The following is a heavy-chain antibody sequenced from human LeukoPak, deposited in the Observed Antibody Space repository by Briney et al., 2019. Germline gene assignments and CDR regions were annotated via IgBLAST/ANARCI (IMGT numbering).Heavy chain of an antibody. J-gene: IGHJ4*02. D-gene: IGHD6-19*01. V-gene: IGHV1-2*02. CDR3: AREGSIAVAFDY. Sequence: ASVKVSCKASGYTFTGYYMHWVRQAPGQGLEWMGWVNPNSGGTNYAQKFQGRVTMTRDTSISTAYMELSRLRSDDTAVYYCAREGSIAVAFDYWGQGTLVTVSS. CDR1: GYTFTGYY. CDR2: VNPNSGGT.